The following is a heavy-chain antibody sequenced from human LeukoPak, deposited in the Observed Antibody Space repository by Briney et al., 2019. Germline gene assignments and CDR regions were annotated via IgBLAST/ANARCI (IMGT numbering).Heavy chain of an antibody. J-gene: IGHJ4*02. Sequence: GGSLRLSCAASGFTFSSYAMSWVRQAPGKGLEWVSAISGSGDSTNYADSVKGRFTISRDNSKNTLYLQMNSLRAEDTAVYYCAKAGAVVVVVAKFFDYWGQGTLVTVSS. CDR2: ISGSGDST. D-gene: IGHD2-15*01. CDR3: AKAGAVVVVVAKFFDY. CDR1: GFTFSSYA. V-gene: IGHV3-23*01.